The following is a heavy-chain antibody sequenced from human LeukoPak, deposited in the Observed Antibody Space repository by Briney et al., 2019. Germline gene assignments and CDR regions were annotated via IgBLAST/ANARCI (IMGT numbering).Heavy chain of an antibody. CDR3: AKVWGFLEWLVVSGDHHAFDI. CDR2: ISGSGSST. V-gene: IGHV3-23*01. Sequence: PGGSLRLSCAVSGFTFSSYAMSWVRQAPGKGLEWVSGISGSGSSTYYADSVKGRFTISRDNSKNTLYLQMNSLRAEDTAVYYCAKVWGFLEWLVVSGDHHAFDIWGQGTMVTVSS. D-gene: IGHD3-3*01. J-gene: IGHJ3*02. CDR1: GFTFSSYA.